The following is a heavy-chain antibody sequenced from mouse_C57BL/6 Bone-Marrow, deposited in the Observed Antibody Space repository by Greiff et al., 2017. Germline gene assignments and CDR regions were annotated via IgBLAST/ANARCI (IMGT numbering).Heavy chain of an antibody. D-gene: IGHD1-1*01. CDR3: ARSGVTTVAWYFDV. V-gene: IGHV1-54*01. J-gene: IGHJ1*03. Sequence: VQLQQSGAELVRPGTSVKVSCKASGYAFTNYLIEWVKQRPGQGLEWIGVINPGSGGTNYNEKFKGKATLTADKSSSTAYMQLSSLTSGDSAVYFCARSGVTTVAWYFDVWGTGTTVTVSS. CDR2: INPGSGGT. CDR1: GYAFTNYL.